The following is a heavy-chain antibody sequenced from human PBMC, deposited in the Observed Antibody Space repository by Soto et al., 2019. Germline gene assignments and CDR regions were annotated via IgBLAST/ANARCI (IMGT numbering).Heavy chain of an antibody. Sequence: GGSLRLSCAASGFTFSGSAMHWVRQASGKGLEWVGRIRSKANSYATAYAASVKGRFTISRDDSKNTAYLQMNSLKTEDTAVYYCLYYYGSGVNYYYMDVWGKGTTVTVSS. CDR3: LYYYGSGVNYYYMDV. V-gene: IGHV3-73*01. J-gene: IGHJ6*03. CDR1: GFTFSGSA. D-gene: IGHD3-10*01. CDR2: IRSKANSYAT.